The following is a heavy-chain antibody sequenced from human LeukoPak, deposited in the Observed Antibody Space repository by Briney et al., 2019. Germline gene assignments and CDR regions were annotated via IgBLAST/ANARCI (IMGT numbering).Heavy chain of an antibody. CDR2: IKQDGSEK. V-gene: IGHV3-7*03. Sequence: PGGSLRLSCAASGFTFSRYWMSWVRQAPGKGLEWVANIKQDGSEKYYVDSVKGRFTISRDNAKNSLYLQMSSLRAEDTAVYYCARDVNYVWGSRQLNWFDPWGQGTLVTVSS. CDR1: GFTFSRYW. J-gene: IGHJ5*02. CDR3: ARDVNYVWGSRQLNWFDP. D-gene: IGHD3-16*01.